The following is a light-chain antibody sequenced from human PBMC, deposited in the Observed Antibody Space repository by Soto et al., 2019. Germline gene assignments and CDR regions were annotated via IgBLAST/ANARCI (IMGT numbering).Light chain of an antibody. CDR1: KKDSSN. CDR3: QQYKNLPPAGT. CDR2: DIS. Sequence: DTVMTQSPATPSVWPGERATLSFRASKKDSSNLAWYQQTPGQAPSLLIYDISARATGIPARFSGSVSGTQVTLTISSLQSEYFAVYYCQQYKNLPPAGTVGQGTRLEIK. V-gene: IGKV3-15*01. J-gene: IGKJ5*01.